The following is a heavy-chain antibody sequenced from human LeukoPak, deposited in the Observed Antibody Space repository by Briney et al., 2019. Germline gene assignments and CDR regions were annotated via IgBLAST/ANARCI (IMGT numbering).Heavy chain of an antibody. J-gene: IGHJ3*02. CDR2: INHSGST. CDR3: ARVRRAAAGIFAFDI. Sequence: SETLSLTCAVYGGSFSGYYWGWIRQPPGKGLEWIGEINHSGSTNYNPSLKSRVTISVDTSKNQFSLKLSSVTAADTAVYYCARVRRAAAGIFAFDIWGQGTMVTVSS. V-gene: IGHV4-34*01. D-gene: IGHD6-13*01. CDR1: GGSFSGYY.